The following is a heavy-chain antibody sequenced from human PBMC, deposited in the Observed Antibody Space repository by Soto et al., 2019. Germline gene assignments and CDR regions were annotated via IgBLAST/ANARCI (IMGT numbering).Heavy chain of an antibody. Sequence: SETLCLTCNVSGGSISSSRSYWAWFRQPPGKELEWIANIFYAGNTYYNPSLKSRVTVSVDTSKSQFSLKLDSVTAADTAVYYCARQAAPPGIDLWFDPWGQGPLGTVAS. CDR1: GGSISSSRSY. J-gene: IGHJ5*02. CDR2: IFYAGNT. CDR3: ARQAAPPGIDLWFDP. V-gene: IGHV4-39*01. D-gene: IGHD6-13*01.